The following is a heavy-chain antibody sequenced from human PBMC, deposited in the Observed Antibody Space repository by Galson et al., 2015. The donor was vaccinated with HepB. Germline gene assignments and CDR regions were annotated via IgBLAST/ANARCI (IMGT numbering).Heavy chain of an antibody. D-gene: IGHD2-2*01. Sequence: SVKVSCKASGGTFSNYAISWVRQAPGQGLEWMGRIIPIVGIANYAQNFQGRVTVTTDKSTSTAYMELSSLRSEDTAVYYCARSGRYCSTTTCFWAFDIWGQGTLVTVSS. CDR3: ARSGRYCSTTTCFWAFDI. CDR2: IIPIVGIA. J-gene: IGHJ3*02. CDR1: GGTFSNYA. V-gene: IGHV1-69*04.